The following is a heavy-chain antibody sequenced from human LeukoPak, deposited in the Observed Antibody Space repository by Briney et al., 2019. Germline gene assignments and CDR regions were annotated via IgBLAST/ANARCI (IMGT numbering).Heavy chain of an antibody. CDR2: IYSGGTT. CDR1: GFTFSSNY. CDR3: ARGPDSSNWYEPVDY. J-gene: IGHJ4*02. Sequence: GGSLRLSCAASGFTFSSNYMSWVRQAPEKGLEWVSVIYSGGTTYHADSVKGRFTISRDNSKNTLYLQMNSLRAEDTAVYYCARGPDSSNWYEPVDYWGQGTLVTVSS. D-gene: IGHD6-13*01. V-gene: IGHV3-66*01.